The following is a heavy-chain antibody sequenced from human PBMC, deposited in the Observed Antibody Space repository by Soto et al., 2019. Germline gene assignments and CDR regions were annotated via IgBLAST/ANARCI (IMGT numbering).Heavy chain of an antibody. J-gene: IGHJ4*02. CDR2: TYNNENT. CDR1: GDSISSRY. Sequence: SETLSLTCSVSGDSISSRYWSWIRQPPGKGLEWIAYTYNNENTKYNPSLNSRVTMSVDTSKNQFSLRLSSVTAADTAVYYCARHGPGRSKDNWGQGTLVTVSS. CDR3: ARHGPGRSKDN. V-gene: IGHV4-59*11. D-gene: IGHD3-10*01.